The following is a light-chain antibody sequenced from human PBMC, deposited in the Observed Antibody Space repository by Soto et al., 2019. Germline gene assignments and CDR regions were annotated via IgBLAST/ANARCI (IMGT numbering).Light chain of an antibody. J-gene: IGKJ1*01. CDR3: QQYYSYPWT. CDR1: QSISSW. V-gene: IGKV1-5*01. CDR2: DAS. Sequence: DIQMTQSPSTLTASVGDRVTITCRASQSISSWLAWYQQKPGKAPKVLIYDASSLESGVPSRFSGSGSGTEFTLTSSSLQPDDFATYYCQQYYSYPWTFGQGTKVEIK.